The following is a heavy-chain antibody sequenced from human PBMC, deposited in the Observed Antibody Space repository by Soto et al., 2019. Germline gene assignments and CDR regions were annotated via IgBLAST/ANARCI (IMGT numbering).Heavy chain of an antibody. CDR3: ARVQQRNYYFDY. CDR1: GFTFSSYS. J-gene: IGHJ4*02. D-gene: IGHD6-25*01. CDR2: ISSSSSYI. Sequence: GGSLRLSCAASGFTFSSYSMNWVRQAPGKGLEWVSSISSSSSYIYYADSVKGRFTISRDNAKNSLYLQMNSLRAEDTAVYYCARVQQRNYYFDYWGQGTLVTVSS. V-gene: IGHV3-21*01.